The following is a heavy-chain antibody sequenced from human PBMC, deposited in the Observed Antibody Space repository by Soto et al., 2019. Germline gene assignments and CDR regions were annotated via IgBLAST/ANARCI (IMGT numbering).Heavy chain of an antibody. CDR2: TYYRSKWYN. CDR3: ARGVYCSSTSCYKLYYYGMDV. CDR1: WDSVSSNSAA. Sequence: SQTLSLTCAISWDSVSSNSAAWNWIRQSPSRGLEWLGRTYYRSKWYNDYAVSVKSRITINPDTSKNQFSLQLNSVTPEDTAVYYCARGVYCSSTSCYKLYYYGMDVLGQGTTLTVCS. D-gene: IGHD2-2*02. J-gene: IGHJ6*02. V-gene: IGHV6-1*01.